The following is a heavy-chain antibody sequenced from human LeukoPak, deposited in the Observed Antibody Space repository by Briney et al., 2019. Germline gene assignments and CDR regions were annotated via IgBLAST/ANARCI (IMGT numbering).Heavy chain of an antibody. CDR3: AKEGFGWYYYDN. D-gene: IGHD2-15*01. J-gene: IGHJ4*02. V-gene: IGHV3-30*18. Sequence: PGRSLRLSCAASGFSFSNYGMHWVRQAPGKGLEWVAVVPNDGSNKNYAESVKGRFTISRDNSKNTLYLQMNSLRAEDTAVYYCAKEGFGWYYYDNWGQGTLVTVSS. CDR2: VPNDGSNK. CDR1: GFSFSNYG.